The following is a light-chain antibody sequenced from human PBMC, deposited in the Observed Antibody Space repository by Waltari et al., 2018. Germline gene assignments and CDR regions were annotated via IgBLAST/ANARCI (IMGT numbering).Light chain of an antibody. V-gene: IGLV3-1*01. Sequence: SYELTQPPSVSVSPGQTASIACSGDKLRQNFVAWYQQRPGQAPVLVIYLDAKRPSGIPERFSGSKSGNTATLTISGTQAMDEAAYYCQAWDFSTGVFGGGTKLAVL. CDR3: QAWDFSTGV. CDR2: LDA. J-gene: IGLJ3*02. CDR1: KLRQNF.